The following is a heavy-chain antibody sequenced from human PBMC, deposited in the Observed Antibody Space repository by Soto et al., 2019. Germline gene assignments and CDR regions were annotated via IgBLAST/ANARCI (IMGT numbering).Heavy chain of an antibody. V-gene: IGHV4-31*03. CDR2: IYYSGST. CDR1: GCSISSGGYY. Sequence: PSETLSLTCTFSGCSISSGGYYWSWIRQHPGKGLEWIGYIYYSGSTYYNPSLKSRVTISVDTSKNQFSLKLSSVTAADTAVYYCARDVAVDYYDSSVHAFDIWGQGTMVTVSS. J-gene: IGHJ3*02. D-gene: IGHD3-22*01. CDR3: ARDVAVDYYDSSVHAFDI.